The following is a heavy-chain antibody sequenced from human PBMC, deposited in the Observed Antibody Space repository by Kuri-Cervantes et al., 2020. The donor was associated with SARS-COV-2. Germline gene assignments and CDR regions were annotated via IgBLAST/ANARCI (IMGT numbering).Heavy chain of an antibody. D-gene: IGHD2-2*02. Sequence: SVKVSCKASGYTFTGYYMHWVRQAPGQGLEWMGGIIPIFGTANYAQKFQGRVTITADESTSTAYMELSSLRSEDTAVYYCASRYCSSTSCYRGDYYYYYMDVWGKGTTVTVSS. V-gene: IGHV1-69*13. CDR2: IIPIFGTA. CDR3: ASRYCSSTSCYRGDYYYYYMDV. J-gene: IGHJ6*03. CDR1: GYTFTGYY.